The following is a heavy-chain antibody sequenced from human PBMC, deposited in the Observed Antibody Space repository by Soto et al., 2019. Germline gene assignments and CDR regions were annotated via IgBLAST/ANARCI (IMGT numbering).Heavy chain of an antibody. J-gene: IGHJ5*02. Sequence: SETMSLTSTVSGGYIGSGDYDWRWIRQDPGKSVEFFGYIYCSGITYYNPSLNSRVTISVDTSKNQFSLKLSSVTAAYTAVYSCAIDILVVPAAIVENFHNWFDPWGQGTLVPVSS. V-gene: IGHV4-30-4*01. D-gene: IGHD2-2*01. CDR1: GGYIGSGDYD. CDR2: IYCSGIT. CDR3: AIDILVVPAAIVENFHNWFDP.